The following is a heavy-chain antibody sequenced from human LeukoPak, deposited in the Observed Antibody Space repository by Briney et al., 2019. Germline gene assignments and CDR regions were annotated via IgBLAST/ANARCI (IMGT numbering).Heavy chain of an antibody. J-gene: IGHJ4*02. CDR1: GFTFSSYS. V-gene: IGHV3-21*01. CDR3: ARDRGDGYAY. CDR2: ISSSSSYI. D-gene: IGHD5-24*01. Sequence: NPGGSLRLSCAASGFTFSSYSMNWVRQAPGKGLEWVSSISSSSSYIYYADSVKGRFPISRDNAKNSLYLQMNSLRAEDTAVYYCARDRGDGYAYWGQGTLVTVSS.